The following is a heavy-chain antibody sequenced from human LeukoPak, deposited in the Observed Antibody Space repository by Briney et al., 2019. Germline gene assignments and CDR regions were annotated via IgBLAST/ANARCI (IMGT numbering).Heavy chain of an antibody. CDR1: GGSISSDYW. V-gene: IGHV4-4*02. D-gene: IGHD3-10*01. J-gene: IGHJ3*02. CDR2: IHYSGTT. CDR3: ARGSHDTIRGVLDI. Sequence: SGTLSPTCAVSGGSISSDYWWSWVRQPPGKGLEYIGEIHYSGTTNYNPSLKSRVTISLDKSKNQFSLNLNSVTAADTAVFYCARGSHDTIRGVLDIWGQGTMVTVSS.